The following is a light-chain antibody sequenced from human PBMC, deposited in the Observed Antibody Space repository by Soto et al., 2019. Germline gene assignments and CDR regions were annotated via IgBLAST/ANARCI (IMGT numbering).Light chain of an antibody. V-gene: IGKV1-5*01. CDR3: QEYNSDSIT. J-gene: IGKJ5*01. CDR2: DAS. Sequence: DIQMTQSPSTLSASVGDRFTITWRASQSISSWLAWYQQKPGKAPKLLIYDASSLESGVPSRFSGSGSGTEFTLTISSLQPDDFATYYCQEYNSDSITFGQGTRLEIK. CDR1: QSISSW.